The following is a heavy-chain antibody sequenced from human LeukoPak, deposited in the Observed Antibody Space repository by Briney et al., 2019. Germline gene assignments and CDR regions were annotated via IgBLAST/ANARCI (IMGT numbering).Heavy chain of an antibody. D-gene: IGHD3-10*01. V-gene: IGHV3-23*01. CDR3: ARGSSLWFGELLSLYYYYYMDV. CDR2: ISGRGANT. CDR1: GFSFSNYA. Sequence: PGGSLRLSCAASGFSFSNYAMSWVRQAPGKGLEWVSAISGRGANTYYADSVKGRFTISRDNSKNTLYLQMNSLRAEDTAVYYCARGSSLWFGELLSLYYYYYMDVRGKGTTVTVSS. J-gene: IGHJ6*03.